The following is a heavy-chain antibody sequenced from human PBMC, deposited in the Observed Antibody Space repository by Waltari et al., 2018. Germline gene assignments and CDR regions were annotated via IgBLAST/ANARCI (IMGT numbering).Heavy chain of an antibody. J-gene: IGHJ3*01. D-gene: IGHD3-16*01. CDR3: AREATGVGFDF. V-gene: IGHV3-7*01. Sequence: RLVESGGGLVQPGGSLRLSCAASGFNFNSFWMSWVRQAPGKGLEWVANINQGATGKYYVDSVKGRFTISRDNAKNSMYLQMDSLRAEDTVVYHCAREATGVGFDFWGQGSMVTVSS. CDR2: INQGATGK. CDR1: GFNFNSFW.